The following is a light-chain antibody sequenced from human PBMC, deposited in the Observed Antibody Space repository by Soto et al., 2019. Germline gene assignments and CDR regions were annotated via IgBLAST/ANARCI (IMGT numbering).Light chain of an antibody. CDR3: QQRSNWPPT. CDR2: DAS. CDR1: QSVSSY. Sequence: EIVLTQSPGTLSLSPGDSATLSCRASQSVSSYLAWYQQKPGQAPRLLIYDASNRATGIPARFSGSGSGTDFTLNISSLEPEDLAVYYCQQRSNWPPTCGQGTRLEIK. V-gene: IGKV3-11*01. J-gene: IGKJ5*01.